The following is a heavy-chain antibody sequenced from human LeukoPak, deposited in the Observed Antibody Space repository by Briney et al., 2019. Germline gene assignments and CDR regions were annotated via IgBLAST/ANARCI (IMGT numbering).Heavy chain of an antibody. J-gene: IGHJ4*02. V-gene: IGHV4-59*01. CDR2: IYYSGST. CDR3: ARAVGQRGVLLWFGELFGR. CDR1: GGSISSYY. Sequence: SETLSLTCTVSGGSISSYYWSWIRQPPGKGLEWLGYIYYSGSTNYNPSLKSRVTISVDTSKNQFSLKLSSVTAADTAVYYCARAVGQRGVLLWFGELFGRWGQGTLVTVSS. D-gene: IGHD3-10*01.